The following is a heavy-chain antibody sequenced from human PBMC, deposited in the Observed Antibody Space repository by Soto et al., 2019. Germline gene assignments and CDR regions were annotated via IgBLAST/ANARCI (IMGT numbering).Heavy chain of an antibody. CDR3: SRDRILYLGF. Sequence: EVQLVESGGGLVQPGGSLRLSCAASGFNFNTYWMHWVRQAPGKGLVWVSRINSDGSSTSYADSVKGRFTISRDNAKNTLHLQTHSLRAEETTMYYCSRDRILYLGFGGQGTTVTVSS. CDR1: GFNFNTYW. D-gene: IGHD2-15*01. V-gene: IGHV3-74*01. J-gene: IGHJ6*02. CDR2: INSDGSST.